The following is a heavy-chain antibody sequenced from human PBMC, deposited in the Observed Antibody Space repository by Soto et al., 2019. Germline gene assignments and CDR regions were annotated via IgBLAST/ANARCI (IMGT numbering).Heavy chain of an antibody. CDR3: ARATGNDVFDI. Sequence: SETLSLTCAVYGGSFSGYYWSWIRQPPGKGLEWIGEINHSGSTNYNPSLKSRVTISVDTSKNQFSLKLSSVTAADTAVYYCARATGNDVFDIWGQGTMVTVSS. CDR1: GGSFSGYY. V-gene: IGHV4-34*01. CDR2: INHSGST. J-gene: IGHJ3*02.